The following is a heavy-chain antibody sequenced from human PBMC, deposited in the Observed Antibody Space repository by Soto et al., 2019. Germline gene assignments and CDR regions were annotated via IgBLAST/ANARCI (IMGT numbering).Heavy chain of an antibody. Sequence: GGSLRPSCATPGFTFSDYYMSWIRQAPGKGLGVVSYISSSGSTIYYADSVKGRFTISRDNTKNSLYLQMNGLKAEDTAVYYCARGEGNDFWSGYSPYNWFDPWGQGTLVTVSS. V-gene: IGHV3-11*01. J-gene: IGHJ5*02. D-gene: IGHD3-3*01. CDR2: ISSSGSTI. CDR3: ARGEGNDFWSGYSPYNWFDP. CDR1: GFTFSDYY.